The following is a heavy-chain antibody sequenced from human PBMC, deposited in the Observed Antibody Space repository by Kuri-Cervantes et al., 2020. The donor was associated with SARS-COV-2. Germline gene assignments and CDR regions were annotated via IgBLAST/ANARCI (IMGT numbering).Heavy chain of an antibody. V-gene: IGHV4-39*01. J-gene: IGHJ4*02. CDR3: ARHPPEYYSLYYFDY. CDR1: GGSISSSSYY. D-gene: IGHD3-10*01. CDR2: IYYSGST. Sequence: SETLSLTCTVSGGSISSSSYYWGWIRQPPGKGLEWMGSIYYSGSTYYNPSLKSRVTISVDTSKNQYYLKLSSVTAADPDVYYCARHPPEYYSLYYFDYWGQGTLVTVSS.